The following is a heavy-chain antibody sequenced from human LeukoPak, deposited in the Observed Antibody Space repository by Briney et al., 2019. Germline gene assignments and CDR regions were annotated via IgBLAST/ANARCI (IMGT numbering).Heavy chain of an antibody. Sequence: SETLSLTCTVSGGSISNGDHYWSWIRQHPGKGLEWIGHIYYSGSTYYNPSLKSRVTISVDTSKNQFSLKLSSVTAADTAVYYCARVTGGSGSYYSPLHYYFDYWGQGTLVTVSS. J-gene: IGHJ4*02. CDR2: IYYSGST. CDR1: GGSISNGDHY. V-gene: IGHV4-30-4*08. CDR3: ARVTGGSGSYYSPLHYYFDY. D-gene: IGHD3-10*01.